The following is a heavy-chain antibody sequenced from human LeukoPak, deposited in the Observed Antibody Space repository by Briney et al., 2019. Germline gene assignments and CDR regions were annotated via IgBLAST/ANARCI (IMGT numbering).Heavy chain of an antibody. D-gene: IGHD2-15*01. J-gene: IGHJ5*02. Sequence: SETLSLTCAVYGGSFSGYYWSWIRQPPGKGLEWIGEINHSGSTNYNPSLKSRVTISVDTSKNQFSLKLSSVTAADTAVYYCARHISRGYCSGGSCYGGRWFDPWGQGTLVTVSS. CDR1: GGSFSGYY. CDR2: INHSGST. CDR3: ARHISRGYCSGGSCYGGRWFDP. V-gene: IGHV4-34*01.